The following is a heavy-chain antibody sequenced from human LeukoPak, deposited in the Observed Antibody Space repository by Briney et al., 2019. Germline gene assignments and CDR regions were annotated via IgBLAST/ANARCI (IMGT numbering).Heavy chain of an antibody. D-gene: IGHD1-26*01. J-gene: IGHJ3*01. Sequence: PGGSLRLSCAASGFTFSSYYISWVRQAPGRGLEWVASIKKDGTEKYYVDSVKGRFTISRDSAENSLYLQMDSLRAEDTAVYYCARDRSGTYLGDAFDVWGQGTMVTVSS. CDR3: ARDRSGTYLGDAFDV. V-gene: IGHV3-7*01. CDR2: IKKDGTEK. CDR1: GFTFSSYY.